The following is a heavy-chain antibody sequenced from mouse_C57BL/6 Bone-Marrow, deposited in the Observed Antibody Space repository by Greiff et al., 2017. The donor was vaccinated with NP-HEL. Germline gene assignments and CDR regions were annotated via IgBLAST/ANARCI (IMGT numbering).Heavy chain of an antibody. CDR1: GFPITSGYY. V-gene: IGHV12-3*01. Sequence: QVQLKESGPGLVKPSQSLFLTCSITGFPITSGYYWIWIRQSPGKPLEWMGYITHSGETFYNPSLQSPISITRETSKNQFFLQLNSVTTEDTAMYYCAGDSRPFDYWGQGTTLTVSS. CDR2: ITHSGET. CDR3: AGDSRPFDY. J-gene: IGHJ2*01.